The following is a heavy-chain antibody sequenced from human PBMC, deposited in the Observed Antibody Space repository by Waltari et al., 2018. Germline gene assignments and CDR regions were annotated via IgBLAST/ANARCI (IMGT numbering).Heavy chain of an antibody. CDR1: GYTLTESS. CDR3: ATGGAPPEGAFDI. CDR2: FDPEDDDT. Sequence: QAQLVPSGAEVKKPGPSVKVSCKASGYTLTESSIHWVRQAPGKGLEWMGGFDPEDDDTIYEQKFQGRVTMTEDTSTDTAYMELSSLRSEDTAVYYCATGGAPPEGAFDIWGQGTMVTVSS. V-gene: IGHV1-24*01. J-gene: IGHJ3*02. D-gene: IGHD3-16*01.